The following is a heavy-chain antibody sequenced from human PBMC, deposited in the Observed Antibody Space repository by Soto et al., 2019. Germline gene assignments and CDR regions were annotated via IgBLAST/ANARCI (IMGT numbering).Heavy chain of an antibody. J-gene: IGHJ4*02. CDR1: GGTFSSYT. Sequence: QVQLVQSGAEVKKPGSSVKVSCKASGGTFSSYTISWVRQAPGQGLEWMGRIIPILGIANYAQKFQGRVTITADKSTSTDYMELSSLRSEDTAVYYCARAQRGYSGYDPHFDYWGQGTLVTVSS. CDR2: IIPILGIA. D-gene: IGHD5-12*01. V-gene: IGHV1-69*02. CDR3: ARAQRGYSGYDPHFDY.